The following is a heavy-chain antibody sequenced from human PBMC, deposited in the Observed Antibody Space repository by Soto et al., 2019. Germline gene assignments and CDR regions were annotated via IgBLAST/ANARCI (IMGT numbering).Heavy chain of an antibody. CDR2: INPSGGHT. J-gene: IGHJ4*02. Sequence: ASVKVSCRASGNTFTNYYIHWVRQAPGQGLEWMGTINPSGGHTTYAQKFLGRVTMTRDTSTSTLYMELTSLRSEDTAVYYCARGGHVVVVTAAFDYWGQGTLVTVSS. CDR1: GNTFTNYY. CDR3: ARGGHVVVVTAAFDY. D-gene: IGHD2-21*02. V-gene: IGHV1-46*01.